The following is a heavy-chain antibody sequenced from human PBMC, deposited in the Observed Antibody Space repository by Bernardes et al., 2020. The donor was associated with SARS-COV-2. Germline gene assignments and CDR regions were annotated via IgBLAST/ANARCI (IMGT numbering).Heavy chain of an antibody. CDR1: GYIFTTFG. CDR2: ISASNGNT. Sequence: ASLKDSCKASGYIFTTFGVNWVRQAPGQGLEWMGWISASNGNTNYAQKLQGRVTMTTDTSTSTAYMELRSLRSDDTAVYYCARVSLIPAAIRVYYYGMDVWGQGTTVNVSS. D-gene: IGHD2-2*02. CDR3: ARVSLIPAAIRVYYYGMDV. J-gene: IGHJ6*02. V-gene: IGHV1-18*01.